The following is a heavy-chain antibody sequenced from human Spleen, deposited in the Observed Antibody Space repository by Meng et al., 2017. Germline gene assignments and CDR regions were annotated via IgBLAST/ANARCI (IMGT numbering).Heavy chain of an antibody. Sequence: LSLTCAASRFTFSAFEMNWVRQAPGKGLEWLSYISSSGDTIFYADSVKGRFTISRDNAKNSLYLQMNSLRDEDTAVYYCAGRGYSYGAVAFDSWGQGTLVTVSS. J-gene: IGHJ4*02. CDR1: RFTFSAFE. D-gene: IGHD5-18*01. V-gene: IGHV3-48*03. CDR2: ISSSGDTI. CDR3: AGRGYSYGAVAFDS.